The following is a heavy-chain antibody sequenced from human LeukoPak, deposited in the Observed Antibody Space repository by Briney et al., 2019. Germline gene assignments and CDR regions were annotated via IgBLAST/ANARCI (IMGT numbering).Heavy chain of an antibody. J-gene: IGHJ3*02. Sequence: PGGSLRLSCAAPGFTVSSNYMSWVRQAPGKGLEWVSVIYSGGSTYYADSVKGRFTISRDNSKNTLYLQMNSLRAEDTAVYYCARARDSGSYPDAFDIWGQGTMVTVSS. D-gene: IGHD1-26*01. CDR1: GFTVSSNY. CDR3: ARARDSGSYPDAFDI. CDR2: IYSGGST. V-gene: IGHV3-53*01.